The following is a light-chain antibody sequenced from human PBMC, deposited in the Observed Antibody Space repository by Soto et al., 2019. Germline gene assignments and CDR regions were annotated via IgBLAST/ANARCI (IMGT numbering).Light chain of an antibody. CDR2: NVY. V-gene: IGLV2-14*03. CDR1: SSDVGAYNF. CDR3: SAYTVSRTYV. Sequence: QSALTQPASVSGSPGQSITISCTGTSSDVGAYNFVSWHQQHPGKAPKLMIYNVYDRPSGISYRFSGSKSGNTASLTISGLQGEYEADYYCSAYTVSRTYVFGSGTKLTGL. J-gene: IGLJ1*01.